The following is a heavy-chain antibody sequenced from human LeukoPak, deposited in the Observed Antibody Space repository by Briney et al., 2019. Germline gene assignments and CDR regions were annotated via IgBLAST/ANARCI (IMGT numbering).Heavy chain of an antibody. Sequence: ASVKVSCKASGYTFTSYGISWVRQAPGQGLEWIGWISAYNGNTNYAQKLQGRVTMTTDTSTSTAYMELRSLRSDDTAVYYCARDSSQINYYYYMDVWGKGTTVTVSS. CDR2: ISAYNGNT. CDR3: ARDSSQINYYYYMDV. CDR1: GYTFTSYG. V-gene: IGHV1-18*01. J-gene: IGHJ6*03.